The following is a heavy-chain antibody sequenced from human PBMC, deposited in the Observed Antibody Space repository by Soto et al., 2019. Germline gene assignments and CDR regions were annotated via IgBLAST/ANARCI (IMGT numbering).Heavy chain of an antibody. Sequence: QVQLVQSGAEVKKPGSSVKVSCKASGGTFSSYAISWVRQAPGQGLEWMGGIIPLFGTANYAQKFQGRVTITADESTSTADMELSSLRSEDTAVYYCARALYRNYVFDYWGQGTLVTVSS. D-gene: IGHD1-7*01. CDR1: GGTFSSYA. CDR2: IIPLFGTA. CDR3: ARALYRNYVFDY. V-gene: IGHV1-69*01. J-gene: IGHJ4*02.